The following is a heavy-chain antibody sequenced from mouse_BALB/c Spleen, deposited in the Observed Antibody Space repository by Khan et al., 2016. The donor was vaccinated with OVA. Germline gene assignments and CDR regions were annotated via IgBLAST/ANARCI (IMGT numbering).Heavy chain of an antibody. Sequence: QVQLKQSGPGLVQPSQSLSITCTVSGFSLNNYSVHWVRQSPGKGLEWLGVIWSDGSTAYNAAFISSLTISTDHSRSQVFFKMNSLQPKCTAIYNCARRGYDYGRGALFAYWGQGTLVTVSA. CDR3: ARRGYDYGRGALFAY. D-gene: IGHD2-4*01. CDR1: GFSLNNYS. J-gene: IGHJ3*01. CDR2: IWSDGST. V-gene: IGHV2-2*02.